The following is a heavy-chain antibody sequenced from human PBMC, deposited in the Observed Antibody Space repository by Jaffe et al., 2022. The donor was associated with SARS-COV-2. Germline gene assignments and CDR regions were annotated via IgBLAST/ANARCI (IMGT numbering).Heavy chain of an antibody. CDR3: ARHYVSGSYSVDS. Sequence: EVQLVESGGDLVQPGGSLRLSCAASGFTFSDRLMHWVRQVPGEGLVWVSRINGDGSSTTYADSVKGRFTISRDNAKNTLYLQMNSLRVEDTAVYYCARHYVSGSYSVDSWGQGTLVTVSS. CDR1: GFTFSDRL. J-gene: IGHJ4*02. CDR2: INGDGSST. D-gene: IGHD3-10*01. V-gene: IGHV3-74*03.